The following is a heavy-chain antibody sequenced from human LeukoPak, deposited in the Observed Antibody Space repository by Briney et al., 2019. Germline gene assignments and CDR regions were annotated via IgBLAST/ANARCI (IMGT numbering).Heavy chain of an antibody. J-gene: IGHJ4*02. D-gene: IGHD6-19*01. CDR2: IYTSGST. CDR1: GGSISSGSYY. CDR3: ARGYEWLAIPAYDY. Sequence: SETLSLTCTVSGGSISSGSYYWSWIRQPAGKGLEWIGRIYTSGSTNYNPSLKSRVTISVDTSKNQFSLKLSSVTAADTAVYYCARGYEWLAIPAYDYWGQGTLVTVSS. V-gene: IGHV4-61*02.